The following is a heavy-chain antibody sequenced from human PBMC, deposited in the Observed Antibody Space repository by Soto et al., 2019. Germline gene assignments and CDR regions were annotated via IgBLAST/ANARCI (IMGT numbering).Heavy chain of an antibody. D-gene: IGHD3-22*01. CDR3: ARRDRSGFSYWLDA. CDR2: IYFSGTT. V-gene: IGHV4-31*03. Sequence: SETLSLTCTVSGGSISSGDYYWSWIRQHPGKGLEWIGTIYFSGTTYYNPSLKSRVTISVDTSKNQFSLNLSSVTAADTAVYYCARRDRSGFSYWLDAWGQGTLVTVSS. CDR1: GGSISSGDYY. J-gene: IGHJ5*02.